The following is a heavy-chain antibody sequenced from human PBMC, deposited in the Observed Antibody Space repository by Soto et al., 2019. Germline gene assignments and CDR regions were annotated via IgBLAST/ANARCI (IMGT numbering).Heavy chain of an antibody. CDR3: AXXXXXXXXXXXXXXXXXXDV. V-gene: IGHV1-69*02. CDR2: IIPIFGIA. CDR1: GGTFSRYS. Sequence: QVQLVQSGAEVKKPGSSVKVSCKASGGTFSRYSITWVRQAPGHGLEWIGRIIPIFGIASYAQKFQGRVTITADESTSTAYMELSSLRSDDTAVYYCAXXXXXXXXXXXXXXXXXXDVWGQGTTVTVSS. J-gene: IGHJ6*02.